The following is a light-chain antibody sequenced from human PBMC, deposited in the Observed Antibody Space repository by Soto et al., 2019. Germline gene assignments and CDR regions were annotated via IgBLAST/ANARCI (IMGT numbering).Light chain of an antibody. CDR1: QSISSY. V-gene: IGKV1-39*01. CDR3: EPSET. J-gene: IGKJ1*01. CDR2: AAS. Sequence: DIQMTQSPSSLSASVGDRVTITCRASQSISSYLNWYQQKPGKAPKLLIYAASSLQSGVPSRFSGSGSGTDFTLTISSLQPEDFATYSCEPSETFGQATNVHIK.